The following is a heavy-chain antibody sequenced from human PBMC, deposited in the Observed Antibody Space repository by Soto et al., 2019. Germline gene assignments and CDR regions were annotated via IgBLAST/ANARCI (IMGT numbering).Heavy chain of an antibody. D-gene: IGHD3-10*01. CDR3: AREVTMFRGVTNHFDY. CDR2: TYYRSNWYD. J-gene: IGHJ4*02. Sequence: PSQTLSLTCVISGDSVSSNNAAWNWIRQSPSRGLEWLGRTYYRSNWYDDYAVSVQSRITINPDTSKNQFSLQLNSVTPEDTAVYYCAREVTMFRGVTNHFDYWGQGMLVTVSS. CDR1: GDSVSSNNAA. V-gene: IGHV6-1*01.